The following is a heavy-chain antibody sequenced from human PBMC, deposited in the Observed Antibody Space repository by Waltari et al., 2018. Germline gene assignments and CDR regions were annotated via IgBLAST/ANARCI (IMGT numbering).Heavy chain of an antibody. Sequence: VQLVQSGAEVKKPGESLTTPCKASGYTFATTWHNWVRQMPGKALEWMGGIDCGDSYSNYSPSFQGHVTISVDKSSSTAYMQWDTLKASDTATYYCARGSGAFIESRLLDVWGQGTRVIVSS. CDR2: IDCGDSYS. D-gene: IGHD3-10*01. V-gene: IGHV5-10-1*03. CDR3: ARGSGAFIESRLLDV. CDR1: GYTFATTW. J-gene: IGHJ6*02.